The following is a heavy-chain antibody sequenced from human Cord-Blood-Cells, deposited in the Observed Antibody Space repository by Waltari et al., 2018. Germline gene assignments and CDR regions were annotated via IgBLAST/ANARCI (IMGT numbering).Heavy chain of an antibody. CDR1: GVSFSGYY. V-gene: IGHV4-34*01. CDR2: INHSGST. J-gene: IGHJ2*01. Sequence: QLQLQQWGAGLLKPSETLSLTRAVYGVSFSGYYWSWILQPPGKGLEWIGEINHSGSTNYNPSLKSRVTISVDTSKNQFSLKLSSVTAADTAVYYCASGKVGISGYFDLWGRGTLVTVSS. D-gene: IGHD2-21*01. CDR3: ASGKVGISGYFDL.